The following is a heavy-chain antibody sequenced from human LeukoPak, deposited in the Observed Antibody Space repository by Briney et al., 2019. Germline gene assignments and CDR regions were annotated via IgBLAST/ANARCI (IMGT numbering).Heavy chain of an antibody. D-gene: IGHD4-17*01. Sequence: GGSLRLSCAASGFTFSSYAMNWVRQAPGKGLEWVSAISGSGVSTYYADSVKGRFTISRDNSKNTLYLQMNSLRAEDTAVYYCAKDGMTTSKVYWGQGTLVTVSS. CDR3: AKDGMTTSKVY. J-gene: IGHJ4*02. CDR1: GFTFSSYA. CDR2: ISGSGVST. V-gene: IGHV3-23*01.